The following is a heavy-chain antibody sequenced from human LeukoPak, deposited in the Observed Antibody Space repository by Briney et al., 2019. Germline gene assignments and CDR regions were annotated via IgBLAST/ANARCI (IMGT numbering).Heavy chain of an antibody. CDR2: IYPGDSDT. Sequence: GAPLQISSKGSGSRFTSYWIGWVRQLPGKGLEWMGIIYPGDSDTRYSPSFQGQVTISADKSISTAYLQWSSLKASDTAMYYCARISVIQLWLLDPWGQGTLVTVSS. CDR1: GSRFTSYW. D-gene: IGHD5-18*01. J-gene: IGHJ5*02. V-gene: IGHV5-51*01. CDR3: ARISVIQLWLLDP.